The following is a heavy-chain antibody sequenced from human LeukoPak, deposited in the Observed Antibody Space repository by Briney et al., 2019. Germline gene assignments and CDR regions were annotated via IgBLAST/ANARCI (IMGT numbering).Heavy chain of an antibody. Sequence: SETLSLTCAVSNYSVSSNVHWSWIRQSPGRGLEWIGSVYQSGNAYYNPSLKSRVLLSFDPSKKELSLQINSVTATDTAVYYCARREGIAVAPFDYWGQGTLVTVSS. J-gene: IGHJ4*02. D-gene: IGHD6-19*01. CDR2: VYQSGNA. V-gene: IGHV4-38-2*01. CDR1: NYSVSSNVH. CDR3: ARREGIAVAPFDY.